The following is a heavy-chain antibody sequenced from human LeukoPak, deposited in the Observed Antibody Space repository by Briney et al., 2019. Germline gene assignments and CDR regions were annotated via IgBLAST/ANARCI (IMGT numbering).Heavy chain of an antibody. Sequence: ASVKVSCKASGYTFTSDYMDCGRQAPGQRREWIGIINPSGGSTSYAQTFQGRVTMTRDMSTSTVYMELSSLRSEDTAVYYCASLAGGNSESSDAFDIWGQGTMVTVSS. J-gene: IGHJ3*02. CDR1: GYTFTSDY. CDR2: INPSGGST. CDR3: ASLAGGNSESSDAFDI. V-gene: IGHV1-46*01. D-gene: IGHD4-23*01.